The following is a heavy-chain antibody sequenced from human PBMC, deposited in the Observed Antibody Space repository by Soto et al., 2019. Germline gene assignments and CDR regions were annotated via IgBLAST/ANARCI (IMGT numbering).Heavy chain of an antibody. CDR2: ISYDGSNK. J-gene: IGHJ3*02. CDR3: AKDGSAGFGEYGAFDI. Sequence: QVQLVESGGGVVQPGRSLRLSCAASGFTFSSYGMHWVRQAPGKGLEWVAVISYDGSNKYYADSVKGRFTISRDNSKNTLYLQMNRLRAEETAVYYWAKDGSAGFGEYGAFDIWGQGTMVTVSS. CDR1: GFTFSSYG. D-gene: IGHD3-10*01. V-gene: IGHV3-30*18.